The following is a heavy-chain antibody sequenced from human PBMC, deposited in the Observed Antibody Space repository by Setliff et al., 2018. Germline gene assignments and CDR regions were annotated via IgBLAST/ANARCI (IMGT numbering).Heavy chain of an antibody. Sequence: ASVKVSCKTSGFRFTNFGFSWVRQAPGQGLEWMGWISPYSGETNYAQKFQDRLSGTADTSSKTTYMELRSLTSDDTAVYFCTRSRAPRVVLAADFNFWGQGTLVTVSS. J-gene: IGHJ4*02. CDR3: TRSRAPRVVLAADFNF. CDR1: GFRFTNFG. CDR2: ISPYSGET. D-gene: IGHD3-16*01. V-gene: IGHV1-18*01.